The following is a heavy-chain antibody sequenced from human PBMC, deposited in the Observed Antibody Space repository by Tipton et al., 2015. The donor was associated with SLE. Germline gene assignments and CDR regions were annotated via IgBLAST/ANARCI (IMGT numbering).Heavy chain of an antibody. Sequence: SLRLSCAASGFNFNNWSMNWVRQAPGKGLEWVSHISSSGSTIFYADSVKGRITISRDNAKNSLYLQMNSLRAEDTAVYYCAKGKDAFYTWGQGTMVTVSS. CDR3: AKGKDAFYT. J-gene: IGHJ3*02. CDR2: ISSSGSTI. CDR1: GFNFNNWS. V-gene: IGHV3-48*01.